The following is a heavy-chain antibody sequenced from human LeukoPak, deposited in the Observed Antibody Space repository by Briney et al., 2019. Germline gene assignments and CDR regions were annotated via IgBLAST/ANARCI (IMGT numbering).Heavy chain of an antibody. CDR3: ASRSSSGSFDY. CDR1: GFAFSNQA. CDR2: ISDSGDIT. Sequence: PGGSLRLSCAASGFAFSNQAMGWVRQASGKGLEWVSVISDSGDITYYADSVKGRFTISRDNSKNTLFLQMNSLRAEDTAVYYCASRSSSGSFDYWGQGTVVTVSS. V-gene: IGHV3-23*01. D-gene: IGHD3-22*01. J-gene: IGHJ4*02.